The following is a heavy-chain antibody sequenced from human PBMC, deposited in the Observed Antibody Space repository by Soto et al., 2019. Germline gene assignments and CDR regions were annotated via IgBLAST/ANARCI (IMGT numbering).Heavy chain of an antibody. V-gene: IGHV6-1*01. CDR3: AREEESDGSYGMDV. D-gene: IGHD1-26*01. CDR1: WDSVSSNSAA. Sequence: SQTLSLTCAISWDSVSSNSAAWNWIRQSPSRGLEWLGRTYYRSKWYNDYAVSVESRVTINPDTSKNQFSLQLNSVTPEDTAVYYCAREEESDGSYGMDVWGQGTTVTVSS. J-gene: IGHJ6*02. CDR2: TYYRSKWYN.